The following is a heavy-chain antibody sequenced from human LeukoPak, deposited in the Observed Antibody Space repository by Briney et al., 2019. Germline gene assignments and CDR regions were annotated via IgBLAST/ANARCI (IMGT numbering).Heavy chain of an antibody. CDR3: VKDTSYCSGGSCSFTYSFDY. D-gene: IGHD2-15*01. J-gene: IGHJ4*02. V-gene: IGHV3-64D*09. CDR2: ISSGGST. Sequence: GGSLRLSCAASGFTFSSYAMSWVRQAPGKGLEYVSTISSGGSTYYADSVEGRFTISRDNSKNTLYLQMSSLRPEDTAVYYCVKDTSYCSGGSCSFTYSFDYWGQGTLVTVSS. CDR1: GFTFSSYA.